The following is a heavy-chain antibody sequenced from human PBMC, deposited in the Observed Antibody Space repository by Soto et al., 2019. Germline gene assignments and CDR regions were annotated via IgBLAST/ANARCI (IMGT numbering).Heavy chain of an antibody. D-gene: IGHD4-17*01. CDR1: GGSISSSSYY. V-gene: IGHV4-39*01. CDR2: IYYSGST. Sequence: QLQLQESGPGLVKPSETLSLTCTVSGGSISSSSYYWGWIRQPPGKGLEWIGSIYYSGSTYYNPSLKSRVTISVDTSKNQFSLKLSSVTAADTAVYYCARLRTTVTTFDAFDIWGQGTMVTVSS. CDR3: ARLRTTVTTFDAFDI. J-gene: IGHJ3*02.